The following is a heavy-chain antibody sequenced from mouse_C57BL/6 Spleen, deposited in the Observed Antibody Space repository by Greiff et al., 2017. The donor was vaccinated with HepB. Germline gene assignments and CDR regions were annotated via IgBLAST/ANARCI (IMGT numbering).Heavy chain of an antibody. CDR3: ARGGAQAGGYYYAIDY. CDR1: GYAFSSYW. J-gene: IGHJ4*01. D-gene: IGHD3-2*02. CDR2: IYPGDGDT. Sequence: QVQLKQSGAELVKPGASVKISCKASGYAFSSYWMNWVKQRPGKGLEWIGQIYPGDGDTNYNGKFKGKATLTADKSSSTAYMQLSSLTSEDTAVYCCARGGAQAGGYYYAIDYWGQGTSVTVSS. V-gene: IGHV1-80*01.